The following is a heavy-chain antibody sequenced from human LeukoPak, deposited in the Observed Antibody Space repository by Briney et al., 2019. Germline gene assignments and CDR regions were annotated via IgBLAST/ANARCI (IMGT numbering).Heavy chain of an antibody. D-gene: IGHD2-8*02. CDR1: GFTFSSYG. CDR3: TKDGESNTGNPGDY. CDR2: IWYDGSSK. V-gene: IGHV3-33*06. Sequence: RTGGSLRLSCAASGFTFSSYGMHWVRQAPGKGLEWVAVIWYDGSSKYYADSVKGRFIISRDNSKNTLYLQMNSLRAEDTAVYYCTKDGESNTGNPGDYWGQGTLVTVSS. J-gene: IGHJ4*02.